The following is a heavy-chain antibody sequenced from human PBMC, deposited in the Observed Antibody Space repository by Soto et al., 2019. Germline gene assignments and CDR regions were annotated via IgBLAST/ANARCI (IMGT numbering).Heavy chain of an antibody. Sequence: GGSLRLSCAASGFTFSSYAMHWVRQAPGKGLEWVAVISYDGSNKYYADSVKGRFAISRDNSKNTLYLQMNSLRAEDTAVYYCARAEITMIVVAPDYWGQGTLVTVSS. J-gene: IGHJ4*02. CDR3: ARAEITMIVVAPDY. CDR2: ISYDGSNK. CDR1: GFTFSSYA. D-gene: IGHD3-22*01. V-gene: IGHV3-30*09.